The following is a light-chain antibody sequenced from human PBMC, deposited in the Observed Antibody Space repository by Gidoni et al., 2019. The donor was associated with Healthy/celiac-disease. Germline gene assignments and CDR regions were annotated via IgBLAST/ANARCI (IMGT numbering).Light chain of an antibody. CDR1: SSNIGAGYD. J-gene: IGLJ2*01. Sequence: QSALTQPPSVSGAPGPRVPISCTGSSSNIGAGYDVHWYQQLPGTAPKLLIYGNSKRPSGVPDRFSGSKSGTSASLAITGLQAEDEADYYCQSYDSSLSVVFGGGTKLTVL. V-gene: IGLV1-40*01. CDR3: QSYDSSLSVV. CDR2: GNS.